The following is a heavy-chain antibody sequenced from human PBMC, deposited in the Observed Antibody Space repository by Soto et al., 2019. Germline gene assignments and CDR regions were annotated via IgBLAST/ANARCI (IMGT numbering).Heavy chain of an antibody. Sequence: EVQLVESGGGLVQPGGSLRLSCAASGFTVSSNYMSWVRQAPGKGLEWVSVIYSDGSTYYADSVKGRFTISRHNSKNTLYLQMNSLRAEDTAVYYCARAPYCESSGYLASTGMDVGGQGTTVTVSS. J-gene: IGHJ6*02. CDR2: IYSDGST. V-gene: IGHV3-53*04. D-gene: IGHD3-22*01. CDR3: ARAPYCESSGYLASTGMDV. CDR1: GFTVSSNY.